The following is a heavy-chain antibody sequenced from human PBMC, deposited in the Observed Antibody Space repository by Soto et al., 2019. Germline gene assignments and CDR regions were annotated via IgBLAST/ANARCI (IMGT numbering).Heavy chain of an antibody. V-gene: IGHV3-74*01. Sequence: EVQLVESGGGLVQPGGSLRLSCAASGFTFSSYWMHWVRQAPGKGLMWVSRINRDGSTTSYADSVKGRFTISRDNAKNTLYLQMNSLRAEDTAVYYCARDEDSSGWYYFDYCGQGTLVTVSS. D-gene: IGHD6-19*01. CDR2: INRDGSTT. CDR3: ARDEDSSGWYYFDY. J-gene: IGHJ4*02. CDR1: GFTFSSYW.